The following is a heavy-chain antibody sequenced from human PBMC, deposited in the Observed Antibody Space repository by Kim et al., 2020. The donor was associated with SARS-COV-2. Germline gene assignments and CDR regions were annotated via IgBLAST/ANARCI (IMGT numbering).Heavy chain of an antibody. J-gene: IGHJ4*02. CDR3: ARDSSGWYENPIFDY. D-gene: IGHD6-19*01. CDR1: GFTFSSYW. CDR2: IKQDGSEK. V-gene: IGHV3-7*03. Sequence: GGSLRLSCAASGFTFSSYWMSWVRQAPGKGLEWVANIKQDGSEKYYVDSVKGRFTISRDNAKNSLYLQMNSLRAEDTAVYYCARDSSGWYENPIFDYRGQGTLVTVSS.